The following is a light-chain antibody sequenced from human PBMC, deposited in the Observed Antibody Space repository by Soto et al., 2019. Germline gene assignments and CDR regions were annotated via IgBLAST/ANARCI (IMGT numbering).Light chain of an antibody. J-gene: IGLJ2*01. CDR1: SSDVGGYNY. Sequence: QSALTQPRSVSGSPGQSVTISCTGTSSDVGGYNYVSWYQQHPGKAPKLMISDVSKRPSGVPDRFSGSKSGNAASLTISGLQAEDEADYYCSSYAGSYLAVFGGGTKVTVL. CDR3: SSYAGSYLAV. V-gene: IGLV2-11*01. CDR2: DVS.